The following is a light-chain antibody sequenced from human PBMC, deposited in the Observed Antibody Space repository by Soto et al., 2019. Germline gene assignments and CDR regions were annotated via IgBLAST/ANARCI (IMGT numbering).Light chain of an antibody. CDR2: DAP. CDR1: HDIRDH. CDR3: HQYDKYPQT. Sequence: IQMTQSPSSLSASVGDRVTLTCQASHDIRDHLHWYQQKPGKPPKLLIYDAPNLQTGVPSRFSGSGSGTDFTFTISSLQPEDIATYFCHQYDKYPQTFXPGTRWIS. V-gene: IGKV1-33*01. J-gene: IGKJ3*01.